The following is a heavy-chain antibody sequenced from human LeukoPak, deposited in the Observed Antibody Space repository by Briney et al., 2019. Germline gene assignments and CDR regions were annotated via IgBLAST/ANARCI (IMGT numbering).Heavy chain of an antibody. V-gene: IGHV4-4*07. CDR1: GGSISSYY. J-gene: IGHJ4*02. CDR3: ARDSTSIAARPPYY. D-gene: IGHD6-6*01. Sequence: SETLSLTCTVSGGSISSYYWSWIRQPAGKGLEWIGRIYTSGSTNYNPSLKSRVTMSVDTSKNQFSLKLSSVTAADTAVYYCARDSTSIAARPPYYWGQGTLVTVSS. CDR2: IYTSGST.